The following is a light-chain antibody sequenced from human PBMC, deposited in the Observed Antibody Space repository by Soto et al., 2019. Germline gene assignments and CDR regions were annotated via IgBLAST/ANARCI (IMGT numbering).Light chain of an antibody. Sequence: QSVLTQPHSASGTPGQRVTISCSGSSSNIGTSSVHWFQQVPGTAPKLLISTSNQRPSGVPERFSGSKCGTSASLAISGLQCEAEADYYCAAWEDSLNGHVFGTGTKVPVL. J-gene: IGLJ1*01. CDR3: AAWEDSLNGHV. V-gene: IGLV1-44*01. CDR2: TSN. CDR1: SSNIGTSS.